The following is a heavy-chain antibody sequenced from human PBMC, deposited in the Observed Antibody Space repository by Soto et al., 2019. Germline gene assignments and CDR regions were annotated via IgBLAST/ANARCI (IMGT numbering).Heavy chain of an antibody. Sequence: EVQLAESGGGLAQPGGSLRLSCAASGFTLSGYAMDWVRQAPGKGLEYVSGISSNGVGTYYANYVQGRFTISRDNYQNTVYLQLGSLRPEDMAVYYCARRARPDFYYMHVWGKGTTVTLSS. V-gene: IGHV3-64*01. CDR3: ARRARPDFYYMHV. CDR2: ISSNGVGT. CDR1: GFTLSGYA. D-gene: IGHD6-6*01. J-gene: IGHJ6*03.